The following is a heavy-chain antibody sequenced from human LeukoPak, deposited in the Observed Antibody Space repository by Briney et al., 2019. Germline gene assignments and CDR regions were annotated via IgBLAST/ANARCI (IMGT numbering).Heavy chain of an antibody. J-gene: IGHJ6*02. V-gene: IGHV4-61*08. CDR3: ARATLYCSSTSCYYYYGMDV. CDR1: GGSISSGDYY. D-gene: IGHD2-2*01. CDR2: IYYSGST. Sequence: SETLSLTCTVSGGSISSGDYYGSWIRQPPGKGLEWIGYIYYSGSTNYNPSLKSRVTISVDTSKNQFSLKLSSVTAADTAVYYCARATLYCSSTSCYYYYGMDVWGQGTTVTVSS.